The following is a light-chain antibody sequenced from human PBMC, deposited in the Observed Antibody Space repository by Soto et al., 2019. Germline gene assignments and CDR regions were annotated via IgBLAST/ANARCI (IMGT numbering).Light chain of an antibody. CDR1: SSDVGGYNY. CDR3: CSYAGINNYLV. V-gene: IGLV2-8*01. CDR2: EVS. J-gene: IGLJ2*01. Sequence: QSALTQPPSASGSPGQSVTISCTGTSSDVGGYNYVSWYQQHPGKVPKLMIYEVSRRPPGVPDRFSGSKSGNTASLTVSGLQAEDEADYYCCSYAGINNYLVFGGGTKLTVL.